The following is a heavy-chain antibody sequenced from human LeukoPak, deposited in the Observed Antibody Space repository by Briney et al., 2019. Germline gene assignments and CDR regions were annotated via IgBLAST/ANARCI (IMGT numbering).Heavy chain of an antibody. CDR2: IYSGGTI. Sequence: GGSLRLSCAASGFTVGSNYTTWVRRAPGKGLEWVSVIYSGGTIYYADSVKGRFTISRDNSKNTLYLQMNSLRAEDTAVYYCASISGTYYFDYWGQGTLVTVSS. D-gene: IGHD1-26*01. CDR1: GFTVGSNY. V-gene: IGHV3-66*01. J-gene: IGHJ4*02. CDR3: ASISGTYYFDY.